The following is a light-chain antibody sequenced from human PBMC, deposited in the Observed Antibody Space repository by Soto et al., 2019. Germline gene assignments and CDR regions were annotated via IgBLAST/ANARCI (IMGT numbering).Light chain of an antibody. CDR3: QHYNNWPWT. J-gene: IGKJ1*01. CDR2: KAS. V-gene: IGKV1-5*03. CDR1: QTISSW. Sequence: DIRMTHSPSTLSGSVGDRVTITCRASQTISSWLAWYQQKPGKAPKLLIYKASTLKSGVPSRFSGSGSGTEFTLTISSLQPDDFATYYCQHYNNWPWTFGQGTKVEIX.